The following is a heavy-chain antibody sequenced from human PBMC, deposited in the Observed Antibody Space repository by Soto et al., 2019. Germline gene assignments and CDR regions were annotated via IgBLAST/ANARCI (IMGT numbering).Heavy chain of an antibody. CDR2: IYYSGST. CDR3: ARTVTTRDYYYYYYMDV. J-gene: IGHJ6*03. V-gene: IGHV4-59*08. D-gene: IGHD4-17*01. CDR1: GGSISSYY. Sequence: PSETLSLTCTVSGGSISSYYWSWIRQPPGKGLERIGYIYYSGSTNYNPSLKSRVTISVDTSKNQFSLKLSSVTAADTAVYYCARTVTTRDYYYYYYMDVWGKGTTVTVSS.